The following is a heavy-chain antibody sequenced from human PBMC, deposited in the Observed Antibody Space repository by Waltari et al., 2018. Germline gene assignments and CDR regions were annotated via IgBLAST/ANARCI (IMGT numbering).Heavy chain of an antibody. CDR2: SNAGNGNT. Sequence: QVQLVQSGAEVKKPGASVKVSCKASGYTFTSYAMHWVRQAPGQRLEWMGWSNAGNGNTKYSQKFQGRVTITRDTSASTAYMELSSLRSEDTAVYYCARVYCSSTSCHDAFDIWGQGTMVTVSS. CDR1: GYTFTSYA. D-gene: IGHD2-2*01. J-gene: IGHJ3*02. CDR3: ARVYCSSTSCHDAFDI. V-gene: IGHV1-3*01.